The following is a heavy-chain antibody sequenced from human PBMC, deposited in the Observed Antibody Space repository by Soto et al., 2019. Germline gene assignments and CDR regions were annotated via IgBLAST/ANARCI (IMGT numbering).Heavy chain of an antibody. D-gene: IGHD2-2*01. CDR2: ISGNGGSI. J-gene: IGHJ4*02. Sequence: PLCLSWAASGLTFEEYAMHWVRQAPGKGLEWVSAISGNGGSIDYADSVKGRFTISRDNSKNTLYLQMNSLRAEDTAVYYCAKARGSSTPAPGSYWGQGTLVTVSS. CDR3: AKARGSSTPAPGSY. V-gene: IGHV3-23*01. CDR1: GLTFEEYA.